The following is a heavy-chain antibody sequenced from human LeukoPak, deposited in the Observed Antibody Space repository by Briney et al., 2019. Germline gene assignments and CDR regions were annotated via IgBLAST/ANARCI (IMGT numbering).Heavy chain of an antibody. Sequence: SGGSLRLSCAASGFTFINNWMTWVRQAPGKGLEWVANIKEDGSEKYYVDSVKGRFTISRDNAKNSVYLQMNSLRAEDTAVYYCAKTMGAIDHDYWGQGALVTVSS. V-gene: IGHV3-7*03. CDR2: IKEDGSEK. CDR1: GFTFINNW. CDR3: AKTMGAIDHDY. J-gene: IGHJ4*02. D-gene: IGHD1-26*01.